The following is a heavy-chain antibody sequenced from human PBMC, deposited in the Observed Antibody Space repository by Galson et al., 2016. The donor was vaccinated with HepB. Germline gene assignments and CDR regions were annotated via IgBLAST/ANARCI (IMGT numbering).Heavy chain of an antibody. CDR1: GGSISSGGDY. CDR3: ARERAHSSGSYLGLSLEAIES. D-gene: IGHD3-22*01. CDR2: IYSSGTT. Sequence: LSLTCAVSGGSISSGGDYWTWLRQPAGKGLEWIGRIYSSGTTNYNPSLKSRVSMSIDTFKNQFSLRLRSLTAADTAVYYCARERAHSSGSYLGLSLEAIESWGQGTLVTVTS. V-gene: IGHV4-61*02. J-gene: IGHJ4*02.